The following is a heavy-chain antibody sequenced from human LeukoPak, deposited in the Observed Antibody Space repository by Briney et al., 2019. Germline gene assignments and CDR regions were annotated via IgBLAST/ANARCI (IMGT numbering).Heavy chain of an antibody. CDR1: GFTFTDAW. Sequence: PGGSLRLSCAASGFTFTDAWMSWVRQAPGKGLEWVGRIKSKTDGGTTEYAPPVKGRFTISRDDSENMVYLQVNSLKSEDTAVYYCTSDFLDVWGQGTTVTVSS. J-gene: IGHJ6*02. CDR2: IKSKTDGGTT. V-gene: IGHV3-15*01. CDR3: TSDFLDV.